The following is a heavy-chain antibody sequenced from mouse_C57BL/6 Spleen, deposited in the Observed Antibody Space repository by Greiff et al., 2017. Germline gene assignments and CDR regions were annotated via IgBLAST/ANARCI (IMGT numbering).Heavy chain of an antibody. CDR2: IYPGDGDT. CDR3: ARNIYYAMDY. V-gene: IGHV1-82*01. CDR1: GYAFSSSW. J-gene: IGHJ4*01. Sequence: QVQLQQSGPELVKPGASVKISCKASGYAFSSSWMYWVKQRPGKGLEWIGRIYPGDGDTNYDEKFKGKATLTADKSSSTAYMQLSSLTSEDSAVYFCARNIYYAMDYWGQGTSVTVSS.